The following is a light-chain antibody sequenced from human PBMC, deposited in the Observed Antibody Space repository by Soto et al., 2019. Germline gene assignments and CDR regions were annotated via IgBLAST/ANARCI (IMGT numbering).Light chain of an antibody. CDR2: DIS. CDR3: QQRSASIT. J-gene: IGKJ5*01. V-gene: IGKV3-11*01. CDR1: QSLSSD. Sequence: DIVLTQSPATLSLSPGERATLSCRASQSLSSDLAWYQQKPGQAPRLLIYDISYRATGFPARFSGSGSGTDFTLTISSLEPDDFAVYYCQQRSASITFGQGTRLEIK.